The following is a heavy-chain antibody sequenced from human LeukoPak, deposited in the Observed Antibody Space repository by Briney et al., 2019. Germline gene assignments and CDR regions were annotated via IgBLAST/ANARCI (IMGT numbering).Heavy chain of an antibody. J-gene: IGHJ4*02. CDR2: LYQSGST. CDR1: GGSFRGYY. D-gene: IGHD3-22*01. Sequence: SETLSLTCAVYGGSFRGYYSCWMPHTPGKGLEWIGELYQSGSTIYNSYLKRRVTISVDTSKNQHTLKLSSVTAADTAVYYCARESHYYDSSGYSPFLYYWGQGTLVTVSS. CDR3: ARESHYYDSSGYSPFLYY. V-gene: IGHV4-34*01.